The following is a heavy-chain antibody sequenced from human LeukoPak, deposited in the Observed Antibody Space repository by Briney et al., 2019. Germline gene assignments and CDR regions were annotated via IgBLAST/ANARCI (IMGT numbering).Heavy chain of an antibody. CDR1: GYAFTSYY. CDR3: ARDLILRFLEWNHGEDWFDP. CDR2: INPNSGGT. D-gene: IGHD3-3*01. J-gene: IGHJ5*02. Sequence: GASVKVSCKASGYAFTSYYMHWVRQAPGQGLEWMGWINPNSGGTNYAQKFQGRVTMTRDTSISTAYMELSRLRSDDTAVYYCARDLILRFLEWNHGEDWFDPWGQGTLVTVSS. V-gene: IGHV1-2*02.